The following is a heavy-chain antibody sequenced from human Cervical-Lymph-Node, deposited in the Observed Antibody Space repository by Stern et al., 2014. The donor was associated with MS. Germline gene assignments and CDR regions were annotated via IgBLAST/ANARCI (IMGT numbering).Heavy chain of an antibody. V-gene: IGHV5-51*01. CDR2: VYPGDSDT. CDR3: ARHGYYYYFGMNV. CDR1: GYTFSSSW. Sequence: EMQLVESGAEVKKPGESLKISCKASGYTFSSSWISWVRQMPGKGLEWMGMVYPGDSDTRFSPSFRGQVAISADKSISTVYLQWNSLKDSDTAMYYCARHGYYYYFGMNVWGQGTTVTVSS. J-gene: IGHJ6*02.